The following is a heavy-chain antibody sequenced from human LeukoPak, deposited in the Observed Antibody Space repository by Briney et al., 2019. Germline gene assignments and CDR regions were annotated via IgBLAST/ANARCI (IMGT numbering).Heavy chain of an antibody. J-gene: IGHJ4*02. Sequence: SETLSLTCTVSGGSISSYYWSWIRQPPGKGLEWIGYIYYSGSTNYNPSLKSRVTISVDTSKNQFSLKLSSVTAADTAVYYCAREASGGSGWRDNFDYWGQGLLVTVSS. CDR2: IYYSGST. CDR1: GGSISSYY. V-gene: IGHV4-59*12. D-gene: IGHD6-19*01. CDR3: AREASGGSGWRDNFDY.